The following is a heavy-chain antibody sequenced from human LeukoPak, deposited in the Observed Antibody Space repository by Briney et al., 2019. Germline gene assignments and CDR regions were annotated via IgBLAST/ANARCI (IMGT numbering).Heavy chain of an antibody. CDR2: INPSGGST. CDR3: ASEYCSGGSCYSVDGEAFDI. J-gene: IGHJ3*02. D-gene: IGHD2-15*01. V-gene: IGHV1-46*01. Sequence: GASVKVSCKASGYTFTSYYMRWVRQAPGQGLEWMGIINPSGGSTSYAQKFQGRVTMTRDTSTSTVYMELSSLRSEDTAVYYCASEYCSGGSCYSVDGEAFDIWGQGTMVTVSS. CDR1: GYTFTSYY.